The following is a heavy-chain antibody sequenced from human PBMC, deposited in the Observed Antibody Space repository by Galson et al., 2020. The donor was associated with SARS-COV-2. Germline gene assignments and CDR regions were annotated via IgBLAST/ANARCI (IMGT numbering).Heavy chain of an antibody. CDR3: VEDGSKI. J-gene: IGHJ3*02. Sequence: ASVKVSCKASRYTFTASHMHWVRQAPGQGLEWMGLINPNNGATNFGQNFQGRVTLTSDTSITTAYMELSGLRSDDTAVYYCVEDGSKIWGQGTMVIVS. V-gene: IGHV1-2*02. CDR1: RYTFTASH. CDR2: INPNNGAT. D-gene: IGHD5-12*01.